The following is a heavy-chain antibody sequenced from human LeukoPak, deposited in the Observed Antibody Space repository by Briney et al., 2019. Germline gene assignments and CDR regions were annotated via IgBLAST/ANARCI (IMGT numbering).Heavy chain of an antibody. CDR1: GGSISSYY. Sequence: PSETLSLTCTVSGGSISSYYWSWIRQPPGKGLEWIGRIYTSGSTNYNPSLKSRVTMSVDTSKNQFSLKLSSVTAADTAVYYCARADSSSWYAVGWFDPWGQGTLVTVSS. V-gene: IGHV4-4*07. J-gene: IGHJ5*02. CDR2: IYTSGST. D-gene: IGHD6-13*01. CDR3: ARADSSSWYAVGWFDP.